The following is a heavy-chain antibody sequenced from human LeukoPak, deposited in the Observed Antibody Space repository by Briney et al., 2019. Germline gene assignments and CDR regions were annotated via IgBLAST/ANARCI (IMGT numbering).Heavy chain of an antibody. Sequence: GGSLRLSCAASGFTFSSYEMNWVRQAPGKGLEWVSYISSSGNTIYYEDSVRGRFTISRDNAKNSLYLQMNSLRAEDTAVYYCASLGGDYEVYWGQGTLVTVSS. D-gene: IGHD4-17*01. V-gene: IGHV3-48*03. CDR1: GFTFSSYE. CDR2: ISSSGNTI. CDR3: ASLGGDYEVY. J-gene: IGHJ4*02.